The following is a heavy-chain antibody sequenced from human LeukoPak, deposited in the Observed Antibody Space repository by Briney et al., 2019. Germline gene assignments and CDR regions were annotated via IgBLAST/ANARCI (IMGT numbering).Heavy chain of an antibody. D-gene: IGHD6-13*01. V-gene: IGHV7-4-1*02. J-gene: IGHJ4*02. CDR2: INTNTGNP. Sequence: ASVKVSCEASGYTFTSYAMNWVRQAPGQGLEWMGWINTNTGNPTYAQGFTGRFVFSLDTSVSTAYLQISSLKAEDTAAYYCARDRHGPPSSWLHTFDYWGQGTLVTVSS. CDR1: GYTFTSYA. CDR3: ARDRHGPPSSWLHTFDY.